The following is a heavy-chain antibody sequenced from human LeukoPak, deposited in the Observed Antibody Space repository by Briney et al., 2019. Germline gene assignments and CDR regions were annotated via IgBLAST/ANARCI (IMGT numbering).Heavy chain of an antibody. Sequence: GASVKVSCKASGYTFSDYYMHWVRQAPGQGLEWMGWMNPNSGNTGYAQKFQGRVTMTRNTSISTAYMELSSLRSEDTAVYYCARVVVRGVMRGAFDIWGQGTMVTVSS. J-gene: IGHJ3*02. CDR2: MNPNSGNT. V-gene: IGHV1-8*02. CDR3: ARVVVRGVMRGAFDI. CDR1: GYTFSDYY. D-gene: IGHD3-10*01.